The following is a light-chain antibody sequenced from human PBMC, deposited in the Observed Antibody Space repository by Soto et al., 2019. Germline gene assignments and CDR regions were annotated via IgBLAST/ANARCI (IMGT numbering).Light chain of an antibody. Sequence: EVALTQSPGALSLSPGEGVTLSCRASQNIRGNELAWYRQKRGQAPRLLIYGGSSRAEGIPDRFSGRGTGTNFTLTISRLEPEDSAVYYCQDYGTSHPWTFGQGTKLEIK. CDR3: QDYGTSHPWT. J-gene: IGKJ1*01. CDR1: QNIRGNE. V-gene: IGKV3-20*01. CDR2: GGS.